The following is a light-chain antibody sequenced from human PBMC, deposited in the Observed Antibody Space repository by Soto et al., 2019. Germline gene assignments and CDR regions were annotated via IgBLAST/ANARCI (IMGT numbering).Light chain of an antibody. CDR1: SSDVGSYNL. J-gene: IGLJ2*01. Sequence: QSVLTQPASVSGSPGQSITISCTGTSSDVGSYNLVSWYQQHPGKAPKLMIYEVSKRPSGVSNRFSGSKSGNTASLTISGLQAEDEANYYCCSYAGSSTLAFGGGTQLTVL. V-gene: IGLV2-23*02. CDR3: CSYAGSSTLA. CDR2: EVS.